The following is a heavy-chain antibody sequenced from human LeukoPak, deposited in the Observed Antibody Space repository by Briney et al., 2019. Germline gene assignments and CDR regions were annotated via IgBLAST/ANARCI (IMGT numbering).Heavy chain of an antibody. D-gene: IGHD3-22*01. CDR1: GFTFSSYS. Sequence: GRSLRLSCAASGFTFSSYSMNWVRQAPGKGLEWVSSISSSSSYIYYADSVKGRFTISRDNAKNSLYLQMNSLRAEDTAVYYCASPGRVITTHSYWGQGTLVTVSS. J-gene: IGHJ4*02. CDR3: ASPGRVITTHSY. V-gene: IGHV3-21*01. CDR2: ISSSSSYI.